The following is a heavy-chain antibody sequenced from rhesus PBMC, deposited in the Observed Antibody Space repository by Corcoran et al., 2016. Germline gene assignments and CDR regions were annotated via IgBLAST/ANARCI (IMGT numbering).Heavy chain of an antibody. J-gene: IGHJ6*01. CDR2: ISSVVSI. CDR1: GFTSGNSD. V-gene: IGHV3S43*01. Sequence: EVHLVESGGGLVQPGGSLRLSCAAPGFTSGNSDLIWIRQASGKGLEWVSYISSVVSIYYSDSVKGRFTISRDNAKNTLYLQMSSLRVEDTAVYYCANTLEYCTGSGCYGLDSWGQGSSSPSPQ. D-gene: IGHD2-21*01. CDR3: ANTLEYCTGSGCYGLDS.